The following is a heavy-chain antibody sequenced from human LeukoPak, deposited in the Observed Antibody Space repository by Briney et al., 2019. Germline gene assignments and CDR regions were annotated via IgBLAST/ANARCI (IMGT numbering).Heavy chain of an antibody. J-gene: IGHJ3*02. CDR1: GGSISSYY. CDR3: ARFQEEDAFDI. CDR2: INHSGST. Sequence: SETLSLTCTVSGGSISSYYWSWIRQPPGKGLEWIGEINHSGSTNYNPSLKSRVTISVDTSKNQFSLKLSSVTAADTAVYYCARFQEEDAFDIWGQGTMVTVSS. V-gene: IGHV4-34*01.